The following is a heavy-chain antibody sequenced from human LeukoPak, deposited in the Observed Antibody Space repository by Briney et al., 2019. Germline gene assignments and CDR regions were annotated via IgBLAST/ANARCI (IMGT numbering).Heavy chain of an antibody. CDR3: TKRPVVVITTPYFDY. CDR1: GFTFSSYA. Sequence: GGSLRLSCAASGFTFSSYAMSWVRQAPGKGLEWVSTISGSGATTYYADSVKGRFTVSRDNSKNTLYLQMNSLRAEDTAVYYCTKRPVVVITTPYFDYWGQGTLVTVSS. J-gene: IGHJ4*02. D-gene: IGHD3-22*01. CDR2: ISGSGATT. V-gene: IGHV3-23*01.